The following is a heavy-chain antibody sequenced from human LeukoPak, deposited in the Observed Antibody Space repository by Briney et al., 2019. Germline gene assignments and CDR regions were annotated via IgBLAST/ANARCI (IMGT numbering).Heavy chain of an antibody. CDR3: ARVDRVGAFDI. V-gene: IGHV1-18*01. CDR2: ISAYNGNT. J-gene: IGHJ3*02. D-gene: IGHD1-26*01. Sequence: GSSVKVSCKASGGTFSSYAISWVRQAPGQGLEWMGWISAYNGNTNYAQKLQGRVTMTTDTSTSTAYMELRSLRSDDTTVYYCARVDRVGAFDIWGQGTMVTVSS. CDR1: GGTFSSYA.